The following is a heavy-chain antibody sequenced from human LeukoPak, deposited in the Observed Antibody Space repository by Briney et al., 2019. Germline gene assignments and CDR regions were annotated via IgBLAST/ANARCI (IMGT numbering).Heavy chain of an antibody. V-gene: IGHV3-64D*06. Sequence: GGSLRLSCSASGFTFSRHTMHWVRQAPGEGLEYVSAISTNGGSTYYADSVKGRFTISRDNSKNTLYFQMSSLRAEDTAVYYCVKGVSSNWLNAFDIWGQGTMVTVSS. CDR2: ISTNGGST. CDR3: VKGVSSNWLNAFDI. CDR1: GFTFSRHT. D-gene: IGHD6-13*01. J-gene: IGHJ3*02.